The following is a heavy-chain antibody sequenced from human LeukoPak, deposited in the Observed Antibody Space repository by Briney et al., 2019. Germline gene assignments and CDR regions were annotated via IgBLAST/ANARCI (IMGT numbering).Heavy chain of an antibody. CDR3: AKQLGYCSDGSCYFPY. V-gene: IGHV3-23*01. CDR1: GFTFSSSA. CDR2: ISNNGGYT. D-gene: IGHD2-15*01. Sequence: GGSLRLSCAASGFTFSSSAMSWVRQAPGKGLEWVSTISNNGGYTYYADSVQGRFTISSDNSKSTLCLQMNSLRAEDTAVYYCAKQLGYCSDGSCYFPYWGQGTLVTVSS. J-gene: IGHJ4*02.